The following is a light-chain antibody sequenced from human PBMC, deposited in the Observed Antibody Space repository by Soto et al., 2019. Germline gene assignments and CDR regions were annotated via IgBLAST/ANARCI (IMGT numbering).Light chain of an antibody. J-gene: IGKJ4*01. CDR1: QVISSH. V-gene: IGKV1-8*01. CDR3: QQYCSYPLT. Sequence: AIRMTHSPSSFSASTGDRVTITCRASQVISSHLAWYQVKPGKAPSLLIYTASYLESGVPSRFSGRGSGTEFTLTISSLQSEDFAVYYCQQYCSYPLTFGGGTNVEIK. CDR2: TAS.